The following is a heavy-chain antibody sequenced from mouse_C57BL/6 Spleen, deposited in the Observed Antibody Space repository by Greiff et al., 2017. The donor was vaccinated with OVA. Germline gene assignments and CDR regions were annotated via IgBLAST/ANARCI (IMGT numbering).Heavy chain of an antibody. J-gene: IGHJ4*01. D-gene: IGHD1-1*01. CDR3: ARSIYYYGSYYAMDY. CDR1: GYAFSSYW. CDR2: IYPGDGDT. V-gene: IGHV1-80*01. Sequence: QVQLQQSGAELVKPGASVKISCKASGYAFSSYWMNWVKQRPGKGLEWIGQIYPGDGDTNYNGKFKGKATLTADKSSSTAYMQLSSLTSEDSAVYFCARSIYYYGSYYAMDYWGQGTSVAVSS.